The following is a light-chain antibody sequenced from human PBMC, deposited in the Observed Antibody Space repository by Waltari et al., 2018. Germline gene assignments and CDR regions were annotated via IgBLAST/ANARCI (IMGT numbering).Light chain of an antibody. CDR1: QGISSR. V-gene: IGKV1-12*01. CDR3: QQVNSFPRT. Sequence: DIQMTQSPSSVSASVGYSVTLTCRASQGISSRLAWYQQKPGKAPKLLSYDASSLHSGVPSRFSGSGSGTDFTLTIRSLQPEDFATYYCQQVNSFPRTFGQGTKVEVK. CDR2: DAS. J-gene: IGKJ1*01.